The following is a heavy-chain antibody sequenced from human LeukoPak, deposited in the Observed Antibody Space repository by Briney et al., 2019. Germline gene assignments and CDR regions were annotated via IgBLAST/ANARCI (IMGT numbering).Heavy chain of an antibody. CDR3: AKDGYSSGWYVDY. J-gene: IGHJ4*02. CDR1: GFTFSSHA. D-gene: IGHD6-19*01. Sequence: QPGGSLRLSCAASGFTFSSHAMSWVRQAPGKGLEWVSAISGSGGSTYYADSVKGRFTISRDNSKNTLCLQMNSLRAEDTAVYYCAKDGYSSGWYVDYWGQGTLVTVSS. V-gene: IGHV3-23*01. CDR2: ISGSGGST.